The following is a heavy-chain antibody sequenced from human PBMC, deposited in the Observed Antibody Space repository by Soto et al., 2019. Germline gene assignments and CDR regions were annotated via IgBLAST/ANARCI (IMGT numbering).Heavy chain of an antibody. CDR1: GDTFDDYT. Sequence: QVQLVQSGAEVKKPGSSVKVSCKASGDTFDDYTLTWVRQAPGQGLEWMGRIVPVLVVPNYAQNFQGRLTITADISTSTVYMELSSLRFEDTAVYYCARVGRTTRTMSWWFDPWGQGTLVTVSS. CDR3: ARVGRTTRTMSWWFDP. V-gene: IGHV1-69*02. CDR2: IVPVLVVP. J-gene: IGHJ5*02. D-gene: IGHD1-1*01.